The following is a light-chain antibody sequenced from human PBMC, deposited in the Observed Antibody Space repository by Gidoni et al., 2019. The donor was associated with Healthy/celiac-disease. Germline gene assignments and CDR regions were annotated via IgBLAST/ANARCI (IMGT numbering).Light chain of an antibody. CDR1: QSIGNY. CDR3: QQSYSTPRLT. V-gene: IGKV1-39*01. J-gene: IGKJ4*01. Sequence: DIQMTQSPSSLSASVGDRVTITCRASQSIGNYLNWYQQIPGKAPKLLIYAASRLQSGVPSRFSGSGSGTDFTFTISSLQPEDFATYYCQQSYSTPRLTFGGGTKVEIK. CDR2: AAS.